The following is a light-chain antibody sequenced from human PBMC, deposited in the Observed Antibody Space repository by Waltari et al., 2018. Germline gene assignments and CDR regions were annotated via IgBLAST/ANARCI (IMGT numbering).Light chain of an antibody. CDR3: QVWDSSSDHVV. J-gene: IGLJ2*01. CDR2: DDS. V-gene: IGLV3-21*03. CDR1: NIGSKS. Sequence: SYVLTQPPSVSVAPGKTARITCGGNNIGSKSVPWYQQKPGPAPVLVVYDDSVRPLXXXXXXXGSNAGNTATLTISRVEAGDEADYYCQVWDSSSDHVVFGGGTKLTVL.